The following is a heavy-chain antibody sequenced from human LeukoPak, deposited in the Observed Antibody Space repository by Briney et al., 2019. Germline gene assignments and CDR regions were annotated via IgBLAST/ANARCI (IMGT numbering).Heavy chain of an antibody. CDR2: ISACNGNT. V-gene: IGHV1-18*01. CDR1: GYTFTSYG. J-gene: IGHJ6*02. D-gene: IGHD2-2*01. CDR3: ARDIVVVPAASHGMDV. Sequence: ASVKVSCKASGYTFTSYGISWVRQAPGQGLEWMGWISACNGNTNYAQKLQGRVTMTTDTSTSTAYMELRSLRSDDTAVYYCARDIVVVPAASHGMDVWGQGTTVTVSS.